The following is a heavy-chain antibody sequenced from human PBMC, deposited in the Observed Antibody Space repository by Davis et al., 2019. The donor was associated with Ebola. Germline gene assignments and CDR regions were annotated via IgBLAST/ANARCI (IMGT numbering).Heavy chain of an antibody. J-gene: IGHJ6*03. CDR2: ISSSGST. D-gene: IGHD3-10*01. Sequence: SETLSLTCTVSGGSISSYYWSWIRQPAGKGLEWIGRISSSGSTDYNPSLKSRVTMSVDTSKKQFSLKLSSVTAADTAVYYCARGQVLWFGELLVSYYYYMGVWGKGTTVTVSS. CDR1: GGSISSYY. CDR3: ARGQVLWFGELLVSYYYYMGV. V-gene: IGHV4-4*07.